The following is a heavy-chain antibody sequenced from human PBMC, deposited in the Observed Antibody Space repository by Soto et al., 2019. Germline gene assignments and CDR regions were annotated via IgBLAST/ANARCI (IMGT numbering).Heavy chain of an antibody. J-gene: IGHJ1*01. V-gene: IGHV3-23*03. CDR3: AMGGGYRYREY. CDR2: ISNGGYAT. CDR1: GFTFSSYG. D-gene: IGHD5-12*01. Sequence: PGGSLGLSCTGSGFTFSSYGMSWVRQVPGKGLEWVSFISNGGYATHFADSVKGRFTISRENSKNTLYLQMNSLRAEDTAVYYCAMGGGYRYREYWGKGDLVTVSA.